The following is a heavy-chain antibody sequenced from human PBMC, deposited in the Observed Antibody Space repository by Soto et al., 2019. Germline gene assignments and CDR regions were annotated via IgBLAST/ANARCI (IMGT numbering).Heavy chain of an antibody. CDR3: VRDTPHNCFDP. V-gene: IGHV5-51*01. Sequence: GESLKISCKASGYSFSTYWIAWVRQRPGKGLDWMGIIYPGDSDTRYSPSFQGQVTISVDNSIDTAYLEWTTLRASDSAMYYCVRDTPHNCFDPWGQGTLVTVSS. CDR1: GYSFSTYW. CDR2: IYPGDSDT. J-gene: IGHJ5*02. D-gene: IGHD5-18*01.